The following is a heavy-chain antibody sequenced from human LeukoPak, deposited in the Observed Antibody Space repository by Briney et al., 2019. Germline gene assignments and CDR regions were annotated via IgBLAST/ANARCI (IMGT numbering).Heavy chain of an antibody. CDR1: GFTFSSYS. CDR2: ISGSGGNT. D-gene: IGHD3-16*02. J-gene: IGHJ4*02. CDR3: AKTVSGSHSYQGGDY. V-gene: IGHV3-23*01. Sequence: GGSLRLSCAASGFTFSSYSMNWVRQAPGKGLEWVSAISGSGGNTYYADSVKGRFSMSRDNSKNTLYLQMNSLRAEDTAVYFCAKTVSGSHSYQGGDYWGQGTLVTVST.